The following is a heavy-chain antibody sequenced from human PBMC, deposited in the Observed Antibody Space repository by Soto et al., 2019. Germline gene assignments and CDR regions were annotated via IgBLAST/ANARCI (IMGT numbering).Heavy chain of an antibody. CDR2: IIPIFGTA. CDR1: GGTFSSYA. D-gene: IGHD2-8*01. Sequence: ASVKFSCRASGGTFSSYAISWVRQAPGQGLEWMGGIIPIFGTANYAQKFQCRVTITADKSTSTAYMELSSLRSEDTAVYYCARAGIVLMVYASYYYYGMDVWGQGTTVTVSS. J-gene: IGHJ6*02. V-gene: IGHV1-69*06. CDR3: ARAGIVLMVYASYYYYGMDV.